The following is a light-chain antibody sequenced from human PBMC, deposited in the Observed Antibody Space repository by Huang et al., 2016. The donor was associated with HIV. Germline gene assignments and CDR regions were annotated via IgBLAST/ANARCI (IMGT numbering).Light chain of an antibody. CDR3: QQYNNWPPLT. Sequence: EIVMTQSPATLSVSPGERATHSCRASQSVSSNLAWYQQKPGQAPRLLIYGASTRATGSPARLSGSGSGTEFTLTISSLQSEDFAVYYCQQYNNWPPLTFGGGTKVEIK. CDR2: GAS. V-gene: IGKV3-15*01. CDR1: QSVSSN. J-gene: IGKJ4*01.